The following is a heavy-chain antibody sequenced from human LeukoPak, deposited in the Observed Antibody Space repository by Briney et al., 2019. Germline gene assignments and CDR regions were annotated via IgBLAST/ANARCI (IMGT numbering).Heavy chain of an antibody. J-gene: IGHJ4*02. CDR3: AKLDYYDSSGYVDY. V-gene: IGHV3-23*01. CDR1: GFTFSSYA. D-gene: IGHD3-22*01. CDR2: ISGSGGST. Sequence: GGSLRLSCAASGFTFSSYAMSWVRQAPGKGLEWVSAISGSGGSTYYADSVKGRFTISRDNSKNTLYLQMNSLRAEDTAVYYCAKLDYYDSSGYVDYWDQGTLVTVSS.